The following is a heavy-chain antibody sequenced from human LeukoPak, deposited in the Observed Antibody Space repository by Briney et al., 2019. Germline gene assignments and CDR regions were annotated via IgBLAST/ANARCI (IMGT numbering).Heavy chain of an antibody. CDR1: GFTFSSYS. D-gene: IGHD2-15*01. J-gene: IGHJ4*02. CDR3: ARDAPLMDIVVVVAARSTGFDY. Sequence: GGSLRLSCAASGFTFSSYSMNWVRQAPGKGLEWVSSISSSSSYIYYADSVKGRFTISRDNAKNSLYLQMNSLRAEDTAVYYCARDAPLMDIVVVVAARSTGFDYWGQGTLVTVSS. V-gene: IGHV3-21*01. CDR2: ISSSSSYI.